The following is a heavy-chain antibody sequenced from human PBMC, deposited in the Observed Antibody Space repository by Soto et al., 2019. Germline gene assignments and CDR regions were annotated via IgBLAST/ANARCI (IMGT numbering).Heavy chain of an antibody. Sequence: PGGSLRLSCAASGFTFSSYSMNWVRQAPGKGLEWVSYISSSSSTIYYADSVKGRFTISRDNAKNSLYLQMNSLRAEDTAVYYCAIDGYCSSTSCQVRYYSYYMDVWGKGTTVTVSS. J-gene: IGHJ6*03. D-gene: IGHD2-2*03. CDR2: ISSSSSTI. CDR1: GFTFSSYS. CDR3: AIDGYCSSTSCQVRYYSYYMDV. V-gene: IGHV3-48*01.